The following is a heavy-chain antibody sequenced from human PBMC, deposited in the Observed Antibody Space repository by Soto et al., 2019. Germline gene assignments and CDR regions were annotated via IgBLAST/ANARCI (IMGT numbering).Heavy chain of an antibody. D-gene: IGHD3-9*01. Sequence: QVQLVQSGAEVRRTGSSVKVSCKASGGSFSYYAFSWVRQGPGQGLEWMGGIIPLFGTTKYAQTFQGRVPITADESTKIVYMELSSLRYEDTAVYYCARSGEAYYDVLTGYYKGSWFDPWGQGTLVTVSS. CDR1: GGSFSYYA. CDR2: IIPLFGTT. V-gene: IGHV1-69*01. J-gene: IGHJ5*02. CDR3: ARSGEAYYDVLTGYYKGSWFDP.